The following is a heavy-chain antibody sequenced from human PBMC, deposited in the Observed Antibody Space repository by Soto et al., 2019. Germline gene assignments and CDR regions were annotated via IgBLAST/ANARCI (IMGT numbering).Heavy chain of an antibody. J-gene: IGHJ4*02. D-gene: IGHD4-17*01. CDR3: ARDQVKGTMTIL. CDR1: GFTFINYA. CDR2: ISYDGSNK. Sequence: GGSLRLSCAASGFTFINYAMHWVRQAPGKGLEWVAVISYDGSNKYYADSVKGRFTISRDNSKNTMYLQMNSLSAEDTAVYHCARDQVKGTMTILWGQGTLVTVSS. V-gene: IGHV3-30-3*01.